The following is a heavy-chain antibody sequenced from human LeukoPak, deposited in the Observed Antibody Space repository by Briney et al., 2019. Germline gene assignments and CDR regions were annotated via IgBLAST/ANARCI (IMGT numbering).Heavy chain of an antibody. D-gene: IGHD3-3*01. CDR2: IYYSGTT. J-gene: IGHJ6*03. V-gene: IGHV4-39*07. CDR3: ARDRSRIFGVKWRYYYMDV. Sequence: SSETLSLTCTVSGGSISSGGYYWGWIRQPPGKGLEWIGSIYYSGTTYYNPSLKSRVNIAVDTSRNQFSLRLSPVTAADTAVYYCARDRSRIFGVKWRYYYMDVWGKGTTVTVSS. CDR1: GGSISSGGYY.